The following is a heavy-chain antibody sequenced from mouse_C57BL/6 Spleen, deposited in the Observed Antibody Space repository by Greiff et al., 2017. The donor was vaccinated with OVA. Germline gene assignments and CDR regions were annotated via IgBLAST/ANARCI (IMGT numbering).Heavy chain of an antibody. CDR2: IDPETGGT. Sequence: LQESGAELVRPGASVTLSCKASGYTFTDYEMHWVKQTPVHGLEWIGAIDPETGGTAYNQKFKGKAILTADKSSSTAYMELRSLTSEDSAVYYCTGLLRSGFAYWGQGTLVTVSA. CDR3: TGLLRSGFAY. J-gene: IGHJ3*01. CDR1: GYTFTDYE. V-gene: IGHV1-15*01. D-gene: IGHD1-1*01.